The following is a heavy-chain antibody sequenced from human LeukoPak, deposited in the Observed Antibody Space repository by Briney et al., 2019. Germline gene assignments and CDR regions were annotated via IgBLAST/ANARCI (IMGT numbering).Heavy chain of an antibody. D-gene: IGHD2-8*01. CDR1: GGSISSGGYY. J-gene: IGHJ6*04. Sequence: SQTLSLTCTVSGGSISSGGYYWSWIRQHPGKGLEWIGYIYYSGSTYYSPSLKSRVTISVDTPKNQFSLKLSSVTAADTAVYYCASLSYFPYYGMDVWGKGTTVTVSS. V-gene: IGHV4-31*03. CDR2: IYYSGST. CDR3: ASLSYFPYYGMDV.